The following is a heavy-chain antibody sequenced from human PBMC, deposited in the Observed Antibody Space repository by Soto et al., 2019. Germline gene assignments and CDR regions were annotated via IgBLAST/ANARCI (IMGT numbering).Heavy chain of an antibody. Sequence: QPGGSLRLSCAASGFTFSSYAMSWVRQAPGKGLEWVPAISGSGGSTYYADSVKGRFTISRDNSKNTLYLQMNSLRAEDTAVYYCAKDLSPLRFPPSAFDIWGQGTMVTVSS. J-gene: IGHJ3*02. CDR2: ISGSGGST. CDR1: GFTFSSYA. CDR3: AKDLSPLRFPPSAFDI. V-gene: IGHV3-23*01.